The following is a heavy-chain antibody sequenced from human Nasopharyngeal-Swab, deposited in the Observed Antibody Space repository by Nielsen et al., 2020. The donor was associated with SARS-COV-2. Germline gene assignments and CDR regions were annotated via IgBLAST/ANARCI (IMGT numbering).Heavy chain of an antibody. CDR1: GFTFSSYS. V-gene: IGHV3-21*01. D-gene: IGHD3-3*01. CDR2: ISSSSSYI. Sequence: LSLTCAASGFTFSSYSMNWVRQAPGKGLEWVSSISSSSSYIYYADSVKGRFTISRDNAKNSLYLQMNSLRAEDTAVYYCARDFPTPPYYDFWSGQQLDYWGQGTLVTVSS. J-gene: IGHJ4*02. CDR3: ARDFPTPPYYDFWSGQQLDY.